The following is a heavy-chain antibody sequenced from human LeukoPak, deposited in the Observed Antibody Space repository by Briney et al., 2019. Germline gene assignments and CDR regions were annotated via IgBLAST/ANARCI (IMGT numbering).Heavy chain of an antibody. V-gene: IGHV3-74*01. J-gene: IGHJ4*02. Sequence: QPGGSLRLSCAASGFTLSSYWMHWVRQVPGKGLVWVSRIKSDGSDTRYADPVKGRFSISRDNAKNTLYLQMNSLRVEDTAVYYCARGRPHGNDYWGQGTLVTVSS. D-gene: IGHD4-23*01. CDR2: IKSDGSDT. CDR1: GFTLSSYW. CDR3: ARGRPHGNDY.